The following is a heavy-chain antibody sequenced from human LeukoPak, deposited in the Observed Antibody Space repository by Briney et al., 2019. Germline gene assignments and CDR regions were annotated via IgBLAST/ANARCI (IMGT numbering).Heavy chain of an antibody. J-gene: IGHJ3*02. Sequence: GESLKISCQGSGYAFTAYWIGWVRRMPGKGLEWVGFIHRGDSDTSYSPSFQGQVTISADKSITTASLQWSSLKASDTAMYYCGRHQHSGSYGAFDIWGQGTMVTVSS. CDR3: GRHQHSGSYGAFDI. D-gene: IGHD1-26*01. CDR1: GYAFTAYW. CDR2: IHRGDSDT. V-gene: IGHV5-51*01.